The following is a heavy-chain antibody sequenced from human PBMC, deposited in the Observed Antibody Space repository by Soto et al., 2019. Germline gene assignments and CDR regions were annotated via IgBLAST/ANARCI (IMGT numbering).Heavy chain of an antibody. J-gene: IGHJ6*02. CDR3: AREGLLWFGHVPIYYYGMDV. V-gene: IGHV3-74*01. D-gene: IGHD3-10*01. CDR1: GFTFSSYW. Sequence: EVQLVESGGGLVQPGGSLRLSCAASGFTFSSYWMHWVRQAPGKGLVWVSRINSDGSSTSYADSVKGRFTISRDNAKNTLYLQMNSLRAEDTAVYYCAREGLLWFGHVPIYYYGMDVWGQGTTVTVSS. CDR2: INSDGSST.